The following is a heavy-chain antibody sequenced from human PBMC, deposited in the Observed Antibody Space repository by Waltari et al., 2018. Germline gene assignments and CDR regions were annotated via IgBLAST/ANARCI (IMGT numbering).Heavy chain of an antibody. CDR3: ARDTPGLLPTNYYGMDV. CDR1: GFTVSSNY. J-gene: IGHJ6*02. Sequence: VQLVESGGGLIQPGGSLRLSCAASGFTVSSNYMSWVRQAPGKGLEWVSVIYSGGSTYYADSVKGRFTISRDNSKNTLYLQRNSLRAEDTAVYYCARDTPGLLPTNYYGMDVWGQGTTVTVSS. CDR2: IYSGGST. V-gene: IGHV3-53*01. D-gene: IGHD2-2*01.